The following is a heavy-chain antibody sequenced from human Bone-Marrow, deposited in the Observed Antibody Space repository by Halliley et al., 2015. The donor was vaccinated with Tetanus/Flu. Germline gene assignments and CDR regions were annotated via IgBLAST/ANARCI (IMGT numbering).Heavy chain of an antibody. J-gene: IGHJ6*02. CDR2: NRCVKST. D-gene: IGHD1-26*01. CDR3: ASDSGSYLRLYYYDGMDV. V-gene: IGHV3-74*03. Sequence: NRCVKSTKCADSVKGRFTISRDNAKNTLYLQMNSLRAEDTAVYYCASDSGSYLRLYYYDGMDVWGQGTTVSVAS.